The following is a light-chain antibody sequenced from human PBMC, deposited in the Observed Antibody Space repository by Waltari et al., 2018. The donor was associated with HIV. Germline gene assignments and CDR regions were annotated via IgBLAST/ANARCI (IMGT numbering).Light chain of an antibody. CDR2: GAS. CDR1: QSVSSSY. J-gene: IGKJ5*01. V-gene: IGKV3-20*01. Sequence: EFVLTQPPGTLSLSPGERATLSSRASQSVSSSYLAWYQQKPGQAPRLLIYGASSRATCIPDRFSGSGSGTDFTLTISRLEPEDFAVYYCQQYGSSPSITFGQGTRLEIK. CDR3: QQYGSSPSIT.